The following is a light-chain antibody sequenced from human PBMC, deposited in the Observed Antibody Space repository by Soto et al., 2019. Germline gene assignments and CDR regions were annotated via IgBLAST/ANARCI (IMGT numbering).Light chain of an antibody. CDR3: QQNYGTPLT. J-gene: IGKJ4*01. CDR1: QSIRTY. Sequence: DIQMTQSPSSLSASVGDRVTITCRASQSIRTYLSWYQQKPGKATNLLIYSASSLQSGVPSRFSGSGSGTDFTLTISSLQPEDFAAYYCQQNYGTPLTCGGGTKVESK. CDR2: SAS. V-gene: IGKV1-39*01.